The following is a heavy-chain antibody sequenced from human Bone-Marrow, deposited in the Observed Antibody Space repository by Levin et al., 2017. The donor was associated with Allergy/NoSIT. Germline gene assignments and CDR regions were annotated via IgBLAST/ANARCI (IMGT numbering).Heavy chain of an antibody. CDR1: GGTFSSYA. CDR3: ARSPSKVSRMVYNWFDP. Sequence: SVKVSCKASGGTFSSYAISWVRQAPGQGLEWMGRIIPILGIANYAQKFQGRVTITADKSTSTAYMELSSLRSEDTAVYYCARSPSKVSRMVYNWFDPWGQGTLVTVSS. V-gene: IGHV1-69*04. CDR2: IIPILGIA. J-gene: IGHJ5*02. D-gene: IGHD2-8*01.